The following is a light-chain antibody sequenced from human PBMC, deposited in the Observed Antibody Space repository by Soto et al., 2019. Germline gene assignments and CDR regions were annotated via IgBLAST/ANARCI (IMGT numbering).Light chain of an antibody. V-gene: IGLV1-51*01. Sequence: QSALTQPPSVSAAPGQKVTISCSGSSSNIGNNYVSWYQQLPGTAPKLLIYDNNKRPSGIPDRFSGSKSGTSATLGTTGLQTGDEADYYCGTWDSSLSAFYVFGTGTKVTVL. J-gene: IGLJ1*01. CDR1: SSNIGNNY. CDR3: GTWDSSLSAFYV. CDR2: DNN.